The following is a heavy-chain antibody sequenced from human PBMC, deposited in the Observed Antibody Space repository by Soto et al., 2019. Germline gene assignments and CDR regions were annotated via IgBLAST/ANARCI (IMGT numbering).Heavy chain of an antibody. J-gene: IGHJ5*02. Sequence: GGSLRLSCAASGFTFSSYSMNWVRQAPGKGLEWVSYISSSSSTIYYADSVKGRFTISRDNAKNSLYLQMNSLRSEDTAEYYWARMGCGEPNKPTNWFDPWGQGTLVTVSS. V-gene: IGHV3-48*01. D-gene: IGHD3-10*01. CDR2: ISSSSSTI. CDR3: ARMGCGEPNKPTNWFDP. CDR1: GFTFSSYS.